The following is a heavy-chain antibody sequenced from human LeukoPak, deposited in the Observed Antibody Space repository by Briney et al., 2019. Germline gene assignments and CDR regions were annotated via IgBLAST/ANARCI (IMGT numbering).Heavy chain of an antibody. Sequence: SETLSLTCTVSGGSISSYYWSWIRQPPGKGLEWIGYIQNRGSTNYNPSLQSRVTLSVDTSKNQFSLKLTSVTAADTAVYYCARDRAGMAVAGDAFDIWGQGTMVTVSS. CDR1: GGSISSYY. J-gene: IGHJ3*02. CDR2: IQNRGST. D-gene: IGHD6-19*01. V-gene: IGHV4-59*01. CDR3: ARDRAGMAVAGDAFDI.